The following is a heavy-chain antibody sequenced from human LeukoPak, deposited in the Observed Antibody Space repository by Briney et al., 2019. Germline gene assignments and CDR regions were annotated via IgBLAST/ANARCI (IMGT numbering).Heavy chain of an antibody. CDR2: ISGSGGST. CDR3: AKGGATLSWGYYYYYYGMDV. V-gene: IGHV3-23*01. D-gene: IGHD1-26*01. CDR1: GFTFSSYA. J-gene: IGHJ6*02. Sequence: PGGSLRLSCAASGFTFSSYAMSWVRQAPGKGLEWASAISGSGGSTYYADSVKGRFTISRDNSKNTLYLQMNSLRAEDTAVYYCAKGGATLSWGYYYYYYGMDVWGQGTTVTVSS.